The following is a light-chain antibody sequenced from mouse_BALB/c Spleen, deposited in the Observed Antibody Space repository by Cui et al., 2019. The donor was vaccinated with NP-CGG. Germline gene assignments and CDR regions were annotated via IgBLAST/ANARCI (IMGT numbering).Light chain of an antibody. CDR1: TGAVTTSNY. CDR2: GTN. J-gene: IGLJ1*01. CDR3: ALWYSNHWV. V-gene: IGLV1*01. Sequence: AVLTYETGPTTSPGETVTLTCRSSTGAVTTSNYANWVQEKPDHLFTGLIGGTNNRAPGVPARFSGSLIGDKAALTITGAQTEDEAIYFCALWYSNHWVFGGGTKLTVL.